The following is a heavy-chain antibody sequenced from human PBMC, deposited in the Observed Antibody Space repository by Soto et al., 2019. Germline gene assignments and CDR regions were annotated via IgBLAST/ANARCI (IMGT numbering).Heavy chain of an antibody. D-gene: IGHD3-9*01. CDR3: ARFYPNSALTGYPLDY. Sequence: SVKVSCKASGGTFSSYAISWVRQAPGQGLEWMGGIIPIFGTANYAQKFQGRVTITADESTSTAYMELSSLRSEDTAVYYCARFYPNSALTGYPLDYWGQGTLVTVSS. V-gene: IGHV1-69*13. J-gene: IGHJ4*02. CDR1: GGTFSSYA. CDR2: IIPIFGTA.